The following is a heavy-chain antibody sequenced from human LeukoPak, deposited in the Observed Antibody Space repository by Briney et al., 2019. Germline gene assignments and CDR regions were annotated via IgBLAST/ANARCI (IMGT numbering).Heavy chain of an antibody. CDR3: ARDHSLGCSGGSCYSHVYMDV. D-gene: IGHD2-15*01. CDR2: IYYSGST. CDR1: GGSISSSSYY. V-gene: IGHV4-39*07. Sequence: SETLSLTCTVSGGSISSSSYYWGWIRQPPGKGLEWIGSIYYSGSTYYNPSLKSRVTISVDTSKNQFSLQLNSVTPEDTAVYYCARDHSLGCSGGSCYSHVYMDVWGKGTTVTVSS. J-gene: IGHJ6*03.